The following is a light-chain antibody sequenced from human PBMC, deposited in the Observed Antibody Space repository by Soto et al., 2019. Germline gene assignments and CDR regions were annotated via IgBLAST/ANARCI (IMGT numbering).Light chain of an antibody. Sequence: DIVMTQSPDSLAVSLGERATINCKSSQSVLYSSNNKNYLAWYQQKPGQPPKLLIYWASTRESGVPDRFSGSGAGTDFTPAISSLQPEDGAIYYGHQYSSNPPNTFGQGTKLEIK. CDR1: QSVLYSSNNKNY. J-gene: IGKJ2*01. V-gene: IGKV4-1*01. CDR2: WAS. CDR3: HQYSSNPPNT.